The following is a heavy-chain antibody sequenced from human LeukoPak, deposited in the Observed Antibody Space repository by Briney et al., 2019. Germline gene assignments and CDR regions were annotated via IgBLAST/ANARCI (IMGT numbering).Heavy chain of an antibody. V-gene: IGHV4-34*01. CDR3: ARIGNSGSYYTLFDY. CDR1: GGSFSGYY. Sequence: PSETLFLTCAVYGGSFSGYYWSWIRQPPGKGLEWIGEINHSGSTNYNPSLKSRVTISVDTSKSQFSLKMNSVTAADTAVYYCARIGNSGSYYTLFDYWGQGTLVTVSS. D-gene: IGHD1-26*01. CDR2: INHSGST. J-gene: IGHJ4*02.